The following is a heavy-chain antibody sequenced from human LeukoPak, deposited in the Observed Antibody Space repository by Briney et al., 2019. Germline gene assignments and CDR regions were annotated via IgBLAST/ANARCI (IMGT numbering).Heavy chain of an antibody. Sequence: ASVKVSCKVSGYTLTELSMHWVRQAPGQGLEWMGGIIPIFGTANYAQKFQGRVTITTDESTSTAYMELSSLRSEDTAVYYCASLGYCSNTSCVNWFDPWGQGTLVTVSS. CDR3: ASLGYCSNTSCVNWFDP. V-gene: IGHV1-69*05. CDR2: IIPIFGTA. D-gene: IGHD2-2*01. J-gene: IGHJ5*02. CDR1: GYTLTELS.